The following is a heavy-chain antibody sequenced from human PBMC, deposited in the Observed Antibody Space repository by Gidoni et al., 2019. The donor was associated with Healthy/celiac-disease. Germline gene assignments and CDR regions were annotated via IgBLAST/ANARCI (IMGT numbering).Heavy chain of an antibody. Sequence: EVQLLESGGGLVQPGGSLRLSCAASGFTFSSYALSWVRPAPGKGLEWVSAISGSGGSTYYADSVKGRFTISRDNSKNTLYLQMNSLRAEDTAVYYCAKDRRGYCSGGSCFLPFDYWGQGTLVTVSS. CDR2: ISGSGGST. CDR3: AKDRRGYCSGGSCFLPFDY. V-gene: IGHV3-23*01. D-gene: IGHD2-15*01. J-gene: IGHJ4*02. CDR1: GFTFSSYA.